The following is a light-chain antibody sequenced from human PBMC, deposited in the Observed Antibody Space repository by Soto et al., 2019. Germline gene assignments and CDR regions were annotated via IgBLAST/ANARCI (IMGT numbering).Light chain of an antibody. Sequence: EIILTQSPASLSVSPGERAILSCRASQSVNNNLAWYQQKPGQAPRLLIYGASTRATGIPGRFRGSGSGTEFTLTITSLQSEDFAVYFCQQYNNLPPDTFGQGTKVEIX. CDR2: GAS. J-gene: IGKJ2*01. CDR3: QQYNNLPPDT. V-gene: IGKV3-15*01. CDR1: QSVNNN.